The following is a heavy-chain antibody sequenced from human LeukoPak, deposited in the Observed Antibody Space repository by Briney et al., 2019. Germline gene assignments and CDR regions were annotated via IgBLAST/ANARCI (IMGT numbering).Heavy chain of an antibody. D-gene: IGHD3-3*01. CDR2: IYYSGST. CDR3: ARDPQGYDFWSGPKSWFDP. CDR1: GGSISSCY. J-gene: IGHJ5*02. V-gene: IGHV4-59*01. Sequence: PSETLSLTCTVSGGSISSCYWSWIRQPPGKGLEWIGYIYYSGSTNYNPSLKSRVTISVDTSKNQFSLKLSSVTAADTAVYYCARDPQGYDFWSGPKSWFDPWGQGTLVTVSS.